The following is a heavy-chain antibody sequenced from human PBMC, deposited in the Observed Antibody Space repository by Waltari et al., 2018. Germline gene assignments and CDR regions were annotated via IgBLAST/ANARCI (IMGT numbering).Heavy chain of an antibody. V-gene: IGHV4-39*01. CDR2: IYYSGST. CDR3: AKQWLVPEPFDS. J-gene: IGHJ4*02. CDR1: GGSISSSSYY. D-gene: IGHD6-19*01. Sequence: QLQLQESGPGLVKPSETLSLTCTVSGGSISSSSYYWGWIRQPPGKGLEWIGSIYYSGSTYYHPSLKSRVTISVDTSKNQFSLKLSSVTAADTAVYYCAKQWLVPEPFDSWGQGTLVTVSS.